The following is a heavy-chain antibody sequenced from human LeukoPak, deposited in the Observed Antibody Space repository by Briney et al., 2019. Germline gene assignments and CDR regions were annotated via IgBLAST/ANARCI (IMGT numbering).Heavy chain of an antibody. CDR2: IIPIDGTA. J-gene: IGHJ3*02. Sequence: SVKVSCKASRDTFTRCAFSWVRQAPGQGLEWMGGIIPIDGTANFAQKFQGRVTITADKSTSTAYVELSSLRSEDTAIYYCARDLGAPVRAFDIWGQGTLVTVSS. CDR3: ARDLGAPVRAFDI. CDR1: RDTFTRCA. V-gene: IGHV1-69*06. D-gene: IGHD3-10*01.